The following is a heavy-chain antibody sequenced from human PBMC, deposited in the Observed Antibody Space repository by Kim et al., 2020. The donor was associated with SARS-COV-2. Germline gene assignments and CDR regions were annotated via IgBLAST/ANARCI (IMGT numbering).Heavy chain of an antibody. J-gene: IGHJ4*02. V-gene: IGHV4-59*01. D-gene: IGHD3-9*01. CDR3: ARESADILTGPFDY. Sequence: TPPLKSRFTISVDTSKNQFSLKQSSVTAADTAVYYCARESADILTGPFDYWGQGTLVTVSS.